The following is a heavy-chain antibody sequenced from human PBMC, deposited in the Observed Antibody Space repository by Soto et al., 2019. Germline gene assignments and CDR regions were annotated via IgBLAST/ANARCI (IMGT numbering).Heavy chain of an antibody. V-gene: IGHV1-18*04. Sequence: QIQLVQSEAEVKKPGASVKVSCKTSGYTFVSYGISWVRQAPGQGLEWMGWISPYNGNTNFAQRFRGRVTLTTDTSTDIVYMDLGSLKSDDTVEYYCARDQYLFDSRGDDDHWGQGTLITVSS. J-gene: IGHJ5*02. CDR1: GYTFVSYG. CDR3: ARDQYLFDSRGDDDH. CDR2: ISPYNGNT. D-gene: IGHD3-22*01.